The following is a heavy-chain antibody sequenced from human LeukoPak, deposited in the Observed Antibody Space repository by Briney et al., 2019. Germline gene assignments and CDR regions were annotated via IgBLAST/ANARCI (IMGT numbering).Heavy chain of an antibody. CDR3: ARDSAQSTTIAVAGTWGVWFDP. D-gene: IGHD6-19*01. Sequence: ASVKVSCKASGYTFTSYYMHWVRQAPGQGLEWMGIINLSGGSTSYAQKFQGRVTMTRDTSTSTVYMELSRLRSDDTAVYYCARDSAQSTTIAVAGTWGVWFDPWGQGTLVTVSS. J-gene: IGHJ5*02. CDR1: GYTFTSYY. V-gene: IGHV1-46*01. CDR2: INLSGGST.